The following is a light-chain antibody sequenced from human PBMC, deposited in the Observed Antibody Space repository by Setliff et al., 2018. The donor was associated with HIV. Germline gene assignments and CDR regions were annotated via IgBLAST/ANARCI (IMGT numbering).Light chain of an antibody. CDR1: SSDVGVYDY. J-gene: IGLJ1*01. Sequence: QSVLAQPASVSGSPGQSLIISCTGTSSDVGVYDYVSWYQHHPGKAPKLMIFDVSNRPSGVSNRFSGSKSGNTASLTISGLQTEDEADYYCSSYAGSSTCVFGTGTKVT. CDR2: DVS. CDR3: SSYAGSSTCV. V-gene: IGLV2-14*03.